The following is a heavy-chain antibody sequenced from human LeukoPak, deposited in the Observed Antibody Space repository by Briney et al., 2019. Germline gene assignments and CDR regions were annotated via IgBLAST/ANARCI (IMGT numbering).Heavy chain of an antibody. Sequence: GGSLRLSCAASGFSFSSYAMSWVRQAPGKGLEWVSVIGGGPGNTYYTDSVKGRFTISRDNSKNTLYLQMNSLRAEDTAVYYCAKDRGSGWSPLIDYWGQGTLVTVSS. J-gene: IGHJ4*02. CDR3: AKDRGSGWSPLIDY. CDR1: GFSFSSYA. CDR2: IGGGPGNT. V-gene: IGHV3-23*01. D-gene: IGHD6-19*01.